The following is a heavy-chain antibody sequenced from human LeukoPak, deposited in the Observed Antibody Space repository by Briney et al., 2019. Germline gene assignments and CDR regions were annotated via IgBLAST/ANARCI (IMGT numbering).Heavy chain of an antibody. CDR3: AKDGENYGGNSGGFDY. D-gene: IGHD4-23*01. CDR2: ISGDGGST. V-gene: IGHV3-43*02. CDR1: GFTFDDYA. J-gene: IGHJ4*02. Sequence: GGCLSLSCRASGFTFDDYAMHWVRQAPGKGLEWVSLISGDGGSTYYADSVKGRFTISRDNSKNSLYLQMNSLRTEDTALYYCAKDGENYGGNSGGFDYWGQGTLVTV.